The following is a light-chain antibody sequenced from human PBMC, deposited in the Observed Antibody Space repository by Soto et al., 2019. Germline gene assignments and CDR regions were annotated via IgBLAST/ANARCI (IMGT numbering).Light chain of an antibody. Sequence: LTQPPSVSVAPGKTARITCGGNNIGSRSVHWYQQKPGQAPFLVLYYDSDRPSGIPERFSGSNSGNTATLTISRVEAGDEADYSCQVWDSSSYHVVFGGGTKLTVL. J-gene: IGLJ2*01. CDR3: QVWDSSSYHVV. CDR1: NIGSRS. CDR2: YDS. V-gene: IGLV3-21*04.